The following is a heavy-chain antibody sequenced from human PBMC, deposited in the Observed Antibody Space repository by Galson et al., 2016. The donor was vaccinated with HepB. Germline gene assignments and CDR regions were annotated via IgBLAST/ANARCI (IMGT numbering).Heavy chain of an antibody. Sequence: QSGAEVKKPGESLVISCQVSGYRFTNYWIEWVRQMPGKGLEWMGTIYPEDSDTRYNPSFRGQASMSVDKSTSTAYLQWTSLKTSDAGIYYCARASVVLPTALKGSFDYWGQGTLVTVSS. CDR2: IYPEDSDT. CDR1: GYRFTNYW. V-gene: IGHV5-51*01. J-gene: IGHJ4*02. D-gene: IGHD2-2*01. CDR3: ARASVVLPTALKGSFDY.